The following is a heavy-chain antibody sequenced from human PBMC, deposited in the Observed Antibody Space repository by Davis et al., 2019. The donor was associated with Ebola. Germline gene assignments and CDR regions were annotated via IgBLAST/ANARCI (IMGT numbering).Heavy chain of an antibody. D-gene: IGHD2-2*01. CDR2: ISSSSSTI. J-gene: IGHJ4*02. CDR1: GFTFSNFN. CDR3: AKGVACVSSNCYYDF. Sequence: GGSLRLSCAASGFTFSNFNMNWVRQAPGKGLEWVSYISSSSSTIYYADSVKGRFTVSRDNSKNTLYLQMNSLRAEDTAVYYCAKGVACVSSNCYYDFWGQGTLVTVSS. V-gene: IGHV3-48*01.